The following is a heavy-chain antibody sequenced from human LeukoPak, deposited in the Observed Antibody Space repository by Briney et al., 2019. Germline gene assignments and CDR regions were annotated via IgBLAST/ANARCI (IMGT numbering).Heavy chain of an antibody. CDR1: GFTFSSYA. CDR3: VKDHDRNWNDKGYFDY. J-gene: IGHJ4*02. CDR2: ISSNGINT. D-gene: IGHD1-1*01. Sequence: GGSLRPSCSASGFTFSSYAMHWVRQAPGKGLEYVSAISSNGINTYYADSVKGRFTISRDNSKNTLDLQMSSLRAEDTAVYYCVKDHDRNWNDKGYFDYWGQGTLVTVSS. V-gene: IGHV3-64D*09.